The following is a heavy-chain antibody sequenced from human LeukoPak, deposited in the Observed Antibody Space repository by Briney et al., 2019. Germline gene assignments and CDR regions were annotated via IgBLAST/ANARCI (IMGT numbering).Heavy chain of an antibody. CDR3: ARDGGGVVVPAAPGGMDV. D-gene: IGHD2-2*01. J-gene: IGHJ6*02. CDR2: MNPKSGNT. CDR1: GYTFTSHD. Sequence: ASVKVSCKASGYTFTSHDIDWVRQATGQGLEWMGWMNPKSGNTGYAQKFQGRVTMTRNTSISTAYMQLSSLRSEDTAVYYCARDGGGVVVPAAPGGMDVWGQGTTVTVSS. V-gene: IGHV1-8*01.